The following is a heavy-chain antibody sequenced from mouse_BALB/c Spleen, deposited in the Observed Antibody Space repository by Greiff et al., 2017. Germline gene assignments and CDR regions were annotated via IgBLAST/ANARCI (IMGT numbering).Heavy chain of an antibody. CDR3: ARSVRRLWYFDV. CDR1: GYSITSDYA. CDR2: ISYSGST. D-gene: IGHD2-14*01. J-gene: IGHJ1*01. Sequence: EVQGVESGPGLVKPSQSLSLTCTVTGYSITSDYAWNWIRQFPGNKLEWMGYISYSGSTSYNPSLKSRISITRDTSKNQFFLQLNSVTTEDTATYYCARSVRRLWYFDVWGAGTTVTVSS. V-gene: IGHV3-2*02.